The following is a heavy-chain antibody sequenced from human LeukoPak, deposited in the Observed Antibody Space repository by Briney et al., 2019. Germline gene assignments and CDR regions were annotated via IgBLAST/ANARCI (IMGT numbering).Heavy chain of an antibody. CDR1: GFTFDDYA. V-gene: IGHV3-9*01. CDR3: AKDGGQWLVTLYYFDY. D-gene: IGHD6-19*01. J-gene: IGHJ4*02. Sequence: GGSLRLSCAASGFTFDDYAMHWVRQAPGKGLEWVSGISWNSGSIGYADSVKGRFTISRDNAKNSLYLQMNSLRAEDTALYYCAKDGGQWLVTLYYFDYWGQGTLVTVSS. CDR2: ISWNSGSI.